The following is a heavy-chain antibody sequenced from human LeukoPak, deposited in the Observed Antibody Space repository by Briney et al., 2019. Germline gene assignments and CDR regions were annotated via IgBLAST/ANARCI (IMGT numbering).Heavy chain of an antibody. CDR2: IYSSAVT. CDR1: GFTVSSNY. CDR3: ARGFCSGGTCFDY. V-gene: IGHV3-53*01. D-gene: IGHD2-15*01. Sequence: GGSLRLSCAASGFTVSSNYMTWVRQAPGKGLEWVSLIYSSAVTDYADSLKGRFTISVDNSKNMMYLQMSSLRAEDTAVYYCARGFCSGGTCFDYWGQGTLVTVSS. J-gene: IGHJ4*02.